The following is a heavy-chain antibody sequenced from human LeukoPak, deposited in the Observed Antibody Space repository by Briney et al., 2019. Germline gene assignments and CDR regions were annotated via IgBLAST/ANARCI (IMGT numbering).Heavy chain of an antibody. CDR3: VARDGGYGDY. CDR2: ISSSSSTI. V-gene: IGHV3-48*04. CDR1: GFTFSSYA. J-gene: IGHJ4*02. Sequence: GGSLRLSCAASGFTFSSYAMSWVRQAPGKGLEWVSYISSSSSTIYYADSVKGRFTISRDNAKNSLYLQMNNLRAEDTAVYYCVARDGGYGDYWGQGTLVTVSS. D-gene: IGHD5-24*01.